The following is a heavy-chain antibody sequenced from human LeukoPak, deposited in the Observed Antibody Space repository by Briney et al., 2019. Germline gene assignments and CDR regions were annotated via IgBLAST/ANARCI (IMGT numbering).Heavy chain of an antibody. Sequence: SETLSLTCTVSGGSISSYYWSWIRQPPGKGLEWIGYIYHSGSTYYNPSLKSRVTISVDRSKNQFSLKLSSVTAADTAVYYCARGVEMATIKDYMDVWGKGTTVTVSS. CDR1: GGSISSYY. CDR2: IYHSGST. J-gene: IGHJ6*03. V-gene: IGHV4-59*12. CDR3: ARGVEMATIKDYMDV. D-gene: IGHD5-24*01.